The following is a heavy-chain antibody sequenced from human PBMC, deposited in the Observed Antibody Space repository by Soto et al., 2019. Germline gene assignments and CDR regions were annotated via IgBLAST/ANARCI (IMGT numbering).Heavy chain of an antibody. V-gene: IGHV1-2*04. CDR1: GYTFTGYY. CDR3: ARNPGIAAAASYYYYGMDV. Sequence: ASVKVSCKASGYTFTGYYMHWVRQAPGQGLEWMGWINPNSGGTNYAQKFQGWVTMTRDTSISTAYMELSRLRSDDTAVYYCARNPGIAAAASYYYYGMDVWGQGTTVTVSS. D-gene: IGHD6-13*01. CDR2: INPNSGGT. J-gene: IGHJ6*02.